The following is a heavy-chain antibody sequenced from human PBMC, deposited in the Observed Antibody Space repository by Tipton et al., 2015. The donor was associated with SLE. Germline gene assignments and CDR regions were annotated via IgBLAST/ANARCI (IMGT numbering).Heavy chain of an antibody. D-gene: IGHD6-19*01. J-gene: IGHJ4*02. CDR1: GGSISSGSYY. CDR2: IYTSGST. Sequence: TLSLTCTVSGGSISSGSYYWSWIRQPAGKGLEWIGYIYTSGSTNYNPSLKSRVTISVDTSKNQFSLKLSSVTAADTAVYYCARGGAVAGPFDYWGQGTLVTVSS. V-gene: IGHV4-61*09. CDR3: ARGGAVAGPFDY.